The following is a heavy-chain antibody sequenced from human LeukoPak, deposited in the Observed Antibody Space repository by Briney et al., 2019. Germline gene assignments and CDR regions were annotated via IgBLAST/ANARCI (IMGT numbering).Heavy chain of an antibody. D-gene: IGHD3-16*01. CDR2: ISSSGSTI. CDR1: GITFSDYY. Sequence: GGSLRLSCAASGITFSDYYMSWIRQAPGKGLEWVSYISSSGSTIYYADSVKGRFTISRDNAKNSLYLQMNSLRAEDTAVYYCARGRGYDYVWGSSDAFDIWGQGTMVTVSS. CDR3: ARGRGYDYVWGSSDAFDI. V-gene: IGHV3-11*01. J-gene: IGHJ3*02.